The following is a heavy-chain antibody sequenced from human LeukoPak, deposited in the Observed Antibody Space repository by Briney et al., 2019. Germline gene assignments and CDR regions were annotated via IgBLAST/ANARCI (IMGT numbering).Heavy chain of an antibody. J-gene: IGHJ5*02. CDR2: IYYSGST. Sequence: SETLSLTCTVSGGSISSYYWSWIRQPPGKGLEWIGYIYYSGSTNYNPSLKSRVTISVDTSKNQFSLKLCSVTAADTAVYYCARDTYGGNGRWFDPWGQGTLVTVSS. D-gene: IGHD4-23*01. CDR3: ARDTYGGNGRWFDP. V-gene: IGHV4-59*01. CDR1: GGSISSYY.